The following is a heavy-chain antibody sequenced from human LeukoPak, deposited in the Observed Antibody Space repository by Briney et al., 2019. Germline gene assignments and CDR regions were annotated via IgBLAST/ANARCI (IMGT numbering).Heavy chain of an antibody. CDR2: ISESGGKT. D-gene: IGHD1-26*01. Sequence: PGGSLRLSCAASGFTFSSYSMNWVRQAPGKGLEWVSAISESGGKTCYADSVKGRFTISRDNSKNTVYLQMNGLRVEDTALYYCTKAWAADYWGQGTLVTVSS. CDR1: GFTFSSYS. V-gene: IGHV3-23*01. J-gene: IGHJ4*02. CDR3: TKAWAADY.